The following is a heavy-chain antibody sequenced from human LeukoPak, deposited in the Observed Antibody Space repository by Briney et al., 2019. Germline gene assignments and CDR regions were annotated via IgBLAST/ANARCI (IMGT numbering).Heavy chain of an antibody. CDR1: GGSFSGYY. V-gene: IGHV4-34*01. J-gene: IGHJ5*02. Sequence: SETLSLTCAVYGGSFSGYYWSWIRQPPGKGLEWIGEINHSGSTNYNPSLKSRVTISVDTSKNQFSLKLSSVTAADTAVYYCARLPPLYCSSTSCYGPPDNWFDPWGQGTLVTVSS. CDR2: INHSGST. CDR3: ARLPPLYCSSTSCYGPPDNWFDP. D-gene: IGHD2-2*01.